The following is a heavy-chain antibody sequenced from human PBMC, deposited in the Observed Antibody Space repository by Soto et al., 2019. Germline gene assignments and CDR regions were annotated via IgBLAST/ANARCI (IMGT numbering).Heavy chain of an antibody. Sequence: ASVKVSCKASGDTFTSYYIHWVRQAPGQGLEWMGIINPSGGTATYAQNFQGRLIMTRDTSATTVYMELSSLRSEDTAVYYCARDLGYIYGYGNYRYFDYWGQGTLVTVSS. D-gene: IGHD5-18*01. CDR1: GDTFTSYY. V-gene: IGHV1-46*01. J-gene: IGHJ4*02. CDR2: INPSGGTA. CDR3: ARDLGYIYGYGNYRYFDY.